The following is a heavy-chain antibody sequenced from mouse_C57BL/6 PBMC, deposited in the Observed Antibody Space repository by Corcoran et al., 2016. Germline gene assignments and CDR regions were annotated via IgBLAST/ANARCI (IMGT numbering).Heavy chain of an antibody. CDR3: ARGTVVAPVDY. J-gene: IGHJ2*01. V-gene: IGHV1-19*01. D-gene: IGHD1-1*01. CDR1: GYTFTDYY. CDR2: INPYNGGT. Sequence: EVQLQQSGPGLVKPGASVKMSCKASGYTFTDYYMNWVKQSHGKSLEWIGVINPYNGGTSYNQKFKGKATLTVDKSSSTAYMELNSLTSEDSAVYYCARGTVVAPVDYWGQGTTLTVSS.